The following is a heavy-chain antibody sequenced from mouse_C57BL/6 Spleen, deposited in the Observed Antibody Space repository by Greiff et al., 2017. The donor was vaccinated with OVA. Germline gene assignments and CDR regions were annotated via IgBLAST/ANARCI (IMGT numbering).Heavy chain of an antibody. V-gene: IGHV1-64*01. CDR3: ARRRLGYGSSYGYAMDY. Sequence: QVQLQQPGAELVKPGASVKLSCKASGYTFTSYWMHWVKQRPGQGLEWIGMIHPNSGSTNYNEKFKSKATLTVDKSSSTAYMQLSSLTSEDSAVYYGARRRLGYGSSYGYAMDYWGQGTSVTVSS. CDR2: IHPNSGST. D-gene: IGHD1-1*01. J-gene: IGHJ4*01. CDR1: GYTFTSYW.